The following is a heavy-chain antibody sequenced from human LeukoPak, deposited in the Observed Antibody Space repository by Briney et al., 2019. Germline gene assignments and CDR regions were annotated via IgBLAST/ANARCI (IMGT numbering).Heavy chain of an antibody. CDR1: GYTFSSYH. V-gene: IGHV1-18*01. D-gene: IGHD3-10*01. CDR2: IRAYNGDT. Sequence: ASVRVSCKASGYTFSSYHITWVRQAPGQGLEWMGWIRAYNGDTNYAQKFQGRVTMTRDTSTSTVYMELSSLRSEDTAVYYCARDGKGGSGSYPGYWGQGTLVTVSS. CDR3: ARDGKGGSGSYPGY. J-gene: IGHJ4*02.